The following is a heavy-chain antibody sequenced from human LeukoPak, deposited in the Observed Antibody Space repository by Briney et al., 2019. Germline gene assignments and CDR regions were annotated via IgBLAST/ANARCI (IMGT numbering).Heavy chain of an antibody. V-gene: IGHV3-21*04. D-gene: IGHD6-13*01. CDR3: AKDRASSSWYYFDY. CDR1: GFTFSRNS. CDR2: ISSSSSYI. J-gene: IGHJ4*02. Sequence: GGFLRLSCAGSGFTFSRNSMNGVRQAQGKGLEWVSSISSSSSYIYYADSVKGRFTISRDNAENSLYLQMNSLRAEDTAVYYCAKDRASSSWYYFDYWGQGTLVTVSS.